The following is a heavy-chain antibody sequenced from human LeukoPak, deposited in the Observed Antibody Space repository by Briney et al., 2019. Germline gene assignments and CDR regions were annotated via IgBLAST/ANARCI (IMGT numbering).Heavy chain of an antibody. Sequence: PSETLSLTCTVSGGSISSSSYYWGWIRQPPGKGLEWIGSIYYSGSTYYNPSLESRVTVSVDTSKNQFSLKLSSVTAADTAVYYCARERYSSGCPDYWGQGTLVTVSS. J-gene: IGHJ4*02. CDR2: IYYSGST. D-gene: IGHD6-19*01. CDR1: GGSISSSSYY. CDR3: ARERYSSGCPDY. V-gene: IGHV4-39*02.